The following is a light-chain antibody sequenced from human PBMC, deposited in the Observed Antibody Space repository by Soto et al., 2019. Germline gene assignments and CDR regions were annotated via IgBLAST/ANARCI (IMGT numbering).Light chain of an antibody. J-gene: IGKJ1*01. CDR3: HQTFSSPRT. Sequence: DVQMTQSPSSLSAFVGDRVTITCRASQGIGNYLHWYQQHPGKAPKLLIYVASSLQSGVPSRFSGSGSGTDFTLTISSLQPEDFATYYCHQTFSSPRTFGQRTKVEL. V-gene: IGKV1-39*01. CDR2: VAS. CDR1: QGIGNY.